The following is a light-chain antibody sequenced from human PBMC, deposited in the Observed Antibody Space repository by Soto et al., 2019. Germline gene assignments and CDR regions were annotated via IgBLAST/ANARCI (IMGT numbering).Light chain of an antibody. CDR1: QSVSSN. J-gene: IGKJ2*01. Sequence: DTVMTQSPATLSVSPGERATLSCRASQSVSSNLAWYQQKPGQAPRLLIYGASTRATGIPARFSGSWSGTDFTLTISSLQSEDFAVYYCQQYNNWPPYTFGQGTKLEIK. CDR3: QQYNNWPPYT. V-gene: IGKV3-15*01. CDR2: GAS.